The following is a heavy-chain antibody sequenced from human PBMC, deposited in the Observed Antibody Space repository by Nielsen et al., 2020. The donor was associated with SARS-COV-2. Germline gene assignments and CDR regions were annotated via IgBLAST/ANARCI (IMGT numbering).Heavy chain of an antibody. V-gene: IGHV3-33*01. CDR1: GFTFSSYG. D-gene: IGHD3-10*01. J-gene: IGHJ4*02. Sequence: GESLKISCAASGFTFSSYGMHWVRQAPGKGLEWVAVIWYDGSNKYYADSVKGRFTISRDNSKNTLYLQMNSLRAEDTAVYYCARDRDAYYFDYWGQGTLVTVSS. CDR3: ARDRDAYYFDY. CDR2: IWYDGSNK.